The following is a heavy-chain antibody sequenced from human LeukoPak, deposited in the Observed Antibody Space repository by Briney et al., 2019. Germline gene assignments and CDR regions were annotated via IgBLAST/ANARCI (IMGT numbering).Heavy chain of an antibody. CDR1: GGSISSSSYY. J-gene: IGHJ6*02. Sequence: SETLSLTCTVSGGSISSSSYYWGWIRQPPGKGLEWIGSIYYSGSTYYNPSLKSRVTISVDTSKNQFSLKLSSVTAADTAVYYCARHSVYGDYSSYYYAMDVWGQGTTVTVSS. CDR3: ARHSVYGDYSSYYYAMDV. V-gene: IGHV4-39*01. D-gene: IGHD4-17*01. CDR2: IYYSGST.